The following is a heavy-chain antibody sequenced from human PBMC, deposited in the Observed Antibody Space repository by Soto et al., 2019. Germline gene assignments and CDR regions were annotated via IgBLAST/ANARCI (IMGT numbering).Heavy chain of an antibody. CDR1: EFTFSSYD. D-gene: IGHD2-21*02. CDR2: ISGSGYIT. V-gene: IGHV3-23*01. J-gene: IGHJ4*02. CDR3: AKDELVGGGDCCACDY. Sequence: GGSLRLSCAASEFTFSSYDMSWVSRAPGKGLEWVSGISGSGYITYYADSVKGRFTISRDNSKNTLYLQMNSLRAEDTAAYYCAKDELVGGGDCCACDYWGQGSLVTVSS.